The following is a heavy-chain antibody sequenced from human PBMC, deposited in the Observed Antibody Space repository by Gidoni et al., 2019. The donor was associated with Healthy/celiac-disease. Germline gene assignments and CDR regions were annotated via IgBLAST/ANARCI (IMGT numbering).Heavy chain of an antibody. J-gene: IGHJ3*02. CDR2: IYYSGST. CDR1: GRPITSGGYY. Sequence: QVQLQESGPGLVKPSQTLSLTCSVSGRPITSGGYYWSWIRQHPVKGLEWIGYIYYSGSTYYNPSLKSRVTISVDTSKNQFSLKLSSVTAADTAVYYCARGVRPNDAFDIWGQGTMVTVSS. CDR3: ARGVRPNDAFDI. V-gene: IGHV4-31*03.